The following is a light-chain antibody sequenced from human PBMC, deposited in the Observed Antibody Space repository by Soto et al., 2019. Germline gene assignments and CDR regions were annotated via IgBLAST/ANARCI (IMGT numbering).Light chain of an antibody. V-gene: IGLV2-14*01. Sequence: QSALTQPASVSGSPGQSITISCTGTSSDVGGYNYVSWYQQHPGKAPKLMIYEVSNRPSGVSNRFSGSKSGNTASLTISGLQAEDEADYYCSSYTRSSTRVFGGGTKHRP. J-gene: IGLJ2*01. CDR1: SSDVGGYNY. CDR3: SSYTRSSTRV. CDR2: EVS.